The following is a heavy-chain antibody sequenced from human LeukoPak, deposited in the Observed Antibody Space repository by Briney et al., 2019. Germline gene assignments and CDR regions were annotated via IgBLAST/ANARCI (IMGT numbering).Heavy chain of an antibody. CDR3: ARLVPYFDY. CDR2: IRSKAYGGTT. CDR1: GFTFGDYA. D-gene: IGHD6-6*01. J-gene: IGHJ4*02. Sequence: GGSLRLSCTASGFTFGDYAVSWVRQAPGKGLEWVGFIRSKAYGGTTEYAASVKGRFTISRDDSKSIAYLQLNSLKTEDTAVYYCARLVPYFDYWGQGTLVTVSS. V-gene: IGHV3-49*04.